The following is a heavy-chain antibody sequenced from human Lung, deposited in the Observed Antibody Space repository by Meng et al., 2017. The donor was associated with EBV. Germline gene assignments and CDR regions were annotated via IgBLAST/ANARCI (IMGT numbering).Heavy chain of an antibody. J-gene: IGHJ4*02. CDR2: INEDGAVT. CDR1: GFTLSSYW. V-gene: IGHV3-74*01. CDR3: AKDGPHYFDH. Sequence: EVLLVESGGAFVQPGGSLRLSCEASGFTLSSYWMHWVRQAPGKGLVWVSRINEDGAVTTYADSVKGRFTISRDNAKNTLYLQMTTLTTEDTAVYYCAKDGPHYFDHWGEGTLVTASS.